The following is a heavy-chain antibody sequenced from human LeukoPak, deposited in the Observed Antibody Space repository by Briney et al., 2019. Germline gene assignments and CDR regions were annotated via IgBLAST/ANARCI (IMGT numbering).Heavy chain of an antibody. CDR2: IYYSGST. CDR1: GGSISSGGYY. Sequence: SETLSLTCTVSGGSISSGGYYWSWIRQHPGKGLEWIGYIYYSGSTYYNPSLKSRVTISVDTSKNQFSLKLSSVTAADTAVYYCARDIKDYGDYANNWFDPWGQGTLVTVSS. J-gene: IGHJ5*02. CDR3: ARDIKDYGDYANNWFDP. V-gene: IGHV4-31*03. D-gene: IGHD4-17*01.